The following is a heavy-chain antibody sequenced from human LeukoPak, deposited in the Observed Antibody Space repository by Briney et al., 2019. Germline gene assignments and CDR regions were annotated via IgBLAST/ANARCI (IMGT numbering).Heavy chain of an antibody. CDR2: IKRDGSEK. J-gene: IGHJ6*02. Sequence: PGGSLRLSCAASGLTFSSYWMSWVRQAPGEGLEWVANIKRDGSEKYYVDSVKGRFTISRDNAKNSLYLQMNSLRTEDTAVYYCARYSGSYEVNYYYYYGMDVWGQGTTVTVSS. D-gene: IGHD1-26*01. CDR1: GLTFSSYW. V-gene: IGHV3-7*03. CDR3: ARYSGSYEVNYYYYYGMDV.